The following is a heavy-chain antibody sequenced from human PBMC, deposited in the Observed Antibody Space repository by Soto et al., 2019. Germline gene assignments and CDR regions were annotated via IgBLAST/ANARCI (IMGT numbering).Heavy chain of an antibody. CDR3: AGGWGTNGVHARTENAFDI. CDR1: GGSISSSSYY. D-gene: IGHD2-8*01. Sequence: SETLSLTCTVSGGSISSSSYYWGWIRQPPGKGLEWIGSIYYSGSTYYNPSLKSRVTISVDTSKNQFSLKLSSVTAADTAVYYCAGGWGTNGVHARTENAFDIWGQGTMVTVSS. J-gene: IGHJ3*02. CDR2: IYYSGST. V-gene: IGHV4-39*01.